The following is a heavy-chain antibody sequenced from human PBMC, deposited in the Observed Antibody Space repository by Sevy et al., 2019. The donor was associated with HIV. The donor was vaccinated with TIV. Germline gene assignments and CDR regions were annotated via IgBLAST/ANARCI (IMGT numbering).Heavy chain of an antibody. CDR1: GFPFSSYS. V-gene: IGHV3-64*01. CDR3: ARGKSGYGYGLDY. Sequence: GGSLRLSCAASGFPFSSYSFYWVRQAPGKGLEYVSAIGSDGETTLYASSVKGRFTISRDNSKNTVFLQMNSLRVEDTAVYYCARGKSGYGYGLDYWGQGTLVTVSS. CDR2: IGSDGETT. D-gene: IGHD5-18*01. J-gene: IGHJ4*02.